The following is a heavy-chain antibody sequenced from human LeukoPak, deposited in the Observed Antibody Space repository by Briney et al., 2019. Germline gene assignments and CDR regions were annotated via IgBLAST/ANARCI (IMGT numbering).Heavy chain of an antibody. CDR3: ARHPQEFRSDWFDP. CDR1: GDSISGYY. V-gene: IGHV4-59*08. CDR2: IYYSGRT. D-gene: IGHD3-10*01. Sequence: KASETLSLTCTVSGDSISGYYWSWIRQPPGKGLEWIGYIYYSGRTHYNPSLRSRVTISEDTSKNQFSLRLNSVTAADTAVYYCARHPQEFRSDWFDPWGQGTLVTVSS. J-gene: IGHJ5*02.